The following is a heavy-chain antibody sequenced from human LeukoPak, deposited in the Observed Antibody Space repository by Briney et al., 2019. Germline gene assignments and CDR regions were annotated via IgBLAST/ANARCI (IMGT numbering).Heavy chain of an antibody. CDR2: IYYSGSA. CDR1: GGSIRSYY. CDR3: ARGGFIPYNWFDP. Sequence: SETPSLTCTVSGGSIRSYYWSWIRQPPGKGLEWIGYIYYSGSANYNPSLKSRVTISVDTSKNQFSLKLSSVTAADMAVYYCARGGFIPYNWFDPWGQGTLVTVSS. V-gene: IGHV4-59*13. J-gene: IGHJ5*02. D-gene: IGHD3-16*01.